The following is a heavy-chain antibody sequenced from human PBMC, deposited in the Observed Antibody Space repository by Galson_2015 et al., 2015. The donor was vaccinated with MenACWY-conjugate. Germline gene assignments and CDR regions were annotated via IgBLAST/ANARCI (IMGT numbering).Heavy chain of an antibody. CDR1: GFTFSTYS. V-gene: IGHV3-48*02. CDR3: ARVPGYSYGYYDW. J-gene: IGHJ4*02. Sequence: SLRLSCAASGFTFSTYSMNWVRQAPGKGLEWVSYISSSRSTIYSADSVKGRFTISRDNAKNSLYLQMNTLRDEDTAVYYCARVPGYSYGYYDWWGQGTLVTVSS. D-gene: IGHD5-18*01. CDR2: ISSSRSTI.